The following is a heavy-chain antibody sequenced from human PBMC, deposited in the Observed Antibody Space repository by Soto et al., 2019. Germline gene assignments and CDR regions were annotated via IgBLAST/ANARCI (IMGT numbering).Heavy chain of an antibody. V-gene: IGHV3-15*07. J-gene: IGHJ5*02. D-gene: IGHD2-21*01. Sequence: EVQLVESGGDLVKPGGSLRLSCAASGFIFSHAWFHCVRQPPGKGLELVGRIKNNGGATDYAASVKGRFTISRDDYKDTVYLQMSSLRTEDTAIYYCAADLGPAYDSNNWFDPGGQGTLVTVSS. CDR3: AADLGPAYDSNNWFDP. CDR2: IKNNGGAT. CDR1: GFIFSHAW.